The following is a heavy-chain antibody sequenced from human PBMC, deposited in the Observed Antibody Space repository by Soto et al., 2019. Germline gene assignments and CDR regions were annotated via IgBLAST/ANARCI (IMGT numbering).Heavy chain of an antibody. Sequence: QVQLVQSGAEVKKPGSSVKVSCKASGGTFSSYTISWVRQAPGQGLEWMGRIIPILGIANYAQKFQGRVTITADKSTSTAYMELSSLRSEDTAVYYCAIEVGTIYYDSSGGEDYWGQGTLVTVSS. CDR2: IIPILGIA. CDR3: AIEVGTIYYDSSGGEDY. D-gene: IGHD3-22*01. J-gene: IGHJ4*02. V-gene: IGHV1-69*02. CDR1: GGTFSSYT.